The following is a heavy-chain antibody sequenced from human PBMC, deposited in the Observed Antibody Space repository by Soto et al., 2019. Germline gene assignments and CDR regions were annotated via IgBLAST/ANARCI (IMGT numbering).Heavy chain of an antibody. CDR1: GGSISSYY. V-gene: IGHV4-59*01. D-gene: IGHD5-18*01. CDR2: IYYSGST. CDR3: ARVGRIQLWLRCDP. Sequence: PSETLSLTCTVSGGSISSYYWSWIRQPPGKGLEWIGYIYYSGSTNYNPSLKSRVTISVDTARNQCSLKLRSVTAADTAVYYCARVGRIQLWLRCDPWGPGTLVTVSS. J-gene: IGHJ5*02.